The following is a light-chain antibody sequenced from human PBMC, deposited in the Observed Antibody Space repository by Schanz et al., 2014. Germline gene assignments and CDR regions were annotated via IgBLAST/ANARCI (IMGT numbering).Light chain of an antibody. Sequence: EIVLTQSPGTLSLSPGERATLSCRASQSVSSNYLAWYQQKPGQSPRLLIYGAFDRATGIPDRFSGSGSGTDFTLTISSLQAEDVALYYCQQYYCLPITFGPGTKVDIK. CDR3: QQYYCLPIT. V-gene: IGKV3-20*01. CDR2: GAF. CDR1: QSVSSNY. J-gene: IGKJ3*01.